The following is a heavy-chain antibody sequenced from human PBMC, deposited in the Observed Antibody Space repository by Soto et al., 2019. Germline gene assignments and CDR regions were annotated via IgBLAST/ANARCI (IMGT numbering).Heavy chain of an antibody. Sequence: ASVKVSCKASGYTFTSYYMHWVRQAPGQGLEWMGIINPSGGSTSYAQKFQGRVTMTRDTSTSTVYMELSSLRSEDTAGYYCARAMVIRYYGMDVWGQGTTVTVSS. CDR3: ARAMVIRYYGMDV. J-gene: IGHJ6*02. CDR2: INPSGGST. D-gene: IGHD3-22*01. CDR1: GYTFTSYY. V-gene: IGHV1-46*01.